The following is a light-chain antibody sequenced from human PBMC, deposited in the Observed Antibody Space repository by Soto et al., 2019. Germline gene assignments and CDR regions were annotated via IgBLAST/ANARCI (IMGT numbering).Light chain of an antibody. Sequence: QSALTQPASVSGSPGQSITISCTGTSSDVGSYNLVSWYQHHPGKAPTLIIFEGSKRPSGVSNRFSGSKSGNTASLTISGLQAEDEADYYCCSYAGSSTYVVFGGGTKLTVL. CDR1: SSDVGSYNL. CDR2: EGS. CDR3: CSYAGSSTYVV. V-gene: IGLV2-23*01. J-gene: IGLJ2*01.